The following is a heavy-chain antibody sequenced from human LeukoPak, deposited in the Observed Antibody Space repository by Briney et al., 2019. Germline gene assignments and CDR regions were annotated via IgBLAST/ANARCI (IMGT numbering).Heavy chain of an antibody. J-gene: IGHJ4*02. D-gene: IGHD5-24*01. CDR2: IYYSGNT. Sequence: PSETLSLTCTVSGGSISSSSYYWGWIRQPPGKGLEWIGSIYYSGNTYYNPSLKSRVTISVDTSKNQFSLKLSSVTAADTAVYYCARAVEMATNTFDYWGQGTLVTVSS. V-gene: IGHV4-39*01. CDR3: ARAVEMATNTFDY. CDR1: GGSISSSSYY.